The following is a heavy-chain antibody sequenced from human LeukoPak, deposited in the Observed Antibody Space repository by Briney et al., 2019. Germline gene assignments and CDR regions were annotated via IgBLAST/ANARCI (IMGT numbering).Heavy chain of an antibody. Sequence: GASVKVSCKASGYTFTSYGISWVRQAPGQGLEWMGWISAYNGNTNYAQKLQGRVTMTTDTSTSTAYMELRSLRSDDTAVYYCARVEAYYDSSGYYYMERAFDIWGQGTMVTVSS. D-gene: IGHD3-22*01. CDR1: GYTFTSYG. V-gene: IGHV1-18*01. J-gene: IGHJ3*02. CDR3: ARVEAYYDSSGYYYMERAFDI. CDR2: ISAYNGNT.